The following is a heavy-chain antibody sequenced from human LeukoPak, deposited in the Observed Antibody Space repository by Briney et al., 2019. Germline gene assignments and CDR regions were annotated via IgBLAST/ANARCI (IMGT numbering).Heavy chain of an antibody. Sequence: GGSLRLSCASSGFTFSSYSMNGVRQAPGKRLEWVSYITSSSSTIYYADSVKGRFTISRDNAKNSLYLQMNSLRDDDTAVYYCARDRLGSSGYYNWFDPWGQGTLVTVSS. V-gene: IGHV3-48*02. CDR3: ARDRLGSSGYYNWFDP. D-gene: IGHD3-22*01. J-gene: IGHJ5*02. CDR1: GFTFSSYS. CDR2: ITSSSSTI.